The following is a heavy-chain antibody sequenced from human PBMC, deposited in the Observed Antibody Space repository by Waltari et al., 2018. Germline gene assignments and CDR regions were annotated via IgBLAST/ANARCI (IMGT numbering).Heavy chain of an antibody. V-gene: IGHV3-23*01. J-gene: IGHJ6*02. CDR3: AKDEGARLAPTFGMDA. D-gene: IGHD3-16*01. CDR2: LTASGLM. CDR1: GFPFRVYT. Sequence: EMQLLESGGALVQPGGSLRLSCVASGFPFRVYTMNWVRQAPGKGLEWVAVLTASGLMDYGDSGKGRFIISRDNSKNTLYLEMFRLRVEDTATYYCAKDEGARLAPTFGMDAWGQGTTVIVSS.